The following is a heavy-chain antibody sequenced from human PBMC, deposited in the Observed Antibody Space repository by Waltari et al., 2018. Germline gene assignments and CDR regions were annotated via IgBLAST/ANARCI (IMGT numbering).Heavy chain of an antibody. J-gene: IGHJ4*02. CDR3: ARGIAGDSYYYFDS. D-gene: IGHD2-21*02. V-gene: IGHV3-21*01. CDR1: GFSFSGYG. CDR2: VSSSSTYT. Sequence: EVQVVESGGGLVKPGGSLRLSCVGSGFSFSGYGMNWVRQAPGKGLEWVSSVSSSSTYTYYADSVKGRFSISRDNAKNSLYLQMDSLRADDTALYYCARGIAGDSYYYFDSWGQGTLVTVSS.